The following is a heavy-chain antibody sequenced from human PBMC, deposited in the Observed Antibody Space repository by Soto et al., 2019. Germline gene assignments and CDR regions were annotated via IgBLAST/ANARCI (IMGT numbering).Heavy chain of an antibody. CDR1: VFTFSSYW. CDR3: VRVAYGDLGG. V-gene: IGHV3-74*01. CDR2: IKSDGSDT. Sequence: EVQLVESGGGLVQPGGSLRLSCAASVFTFSSYWMHWVRQAPGKGLVWVSRIKSDGSDTSYADSVKGRFTISRDNAKNTLYLQMSRLRAEDTAVYYCVRVAYGDLGGWGQGTLVTVSS. D-gene: IGHD4-17*01. J-gene: IGHJ4*02.